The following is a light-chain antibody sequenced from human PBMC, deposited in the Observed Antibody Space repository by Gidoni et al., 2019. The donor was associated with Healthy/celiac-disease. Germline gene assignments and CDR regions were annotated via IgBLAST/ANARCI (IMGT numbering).Light chain of an antibody. Sequence: QSVLTQPTSASGTPGQRVTISCSGSSSNIGSKTVNWYQQLPGTAPKLLIYSKNQRPAGVPDRFSGSKSGTSASLAISGLQSEDEADYYCAAWDDSLNGLVFGGGTKLTVL. V-gene: IGLV1-44*01. CDR1: SSNIGSKT. J-gene: IGLJ3*02. CDR3: AAWDDSLNGLV. CDR2: SKN.